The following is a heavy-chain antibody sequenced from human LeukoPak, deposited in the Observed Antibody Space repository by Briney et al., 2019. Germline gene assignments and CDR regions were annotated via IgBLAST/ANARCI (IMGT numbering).Heavy chain of an antibody. CDR2: ISSSGSTI. CDR3: ARDFGGFGELLPGYFDY. J-gene: IGHJ4*02. CDR1: GFTFSSYE. V-gene: IGHV3-48*03. D-gene: IGHD3-10*01. Sequence: GGSLRLSCAASGFTFSSYEMNWVRQAPGKGLEWVSYISSSGSTIYYADSVKGRLTISRDNAKNSLYLQMNSLRAEDSAVYYCARDFGGFGELLPGYFDYWGQGTLVTVSS.